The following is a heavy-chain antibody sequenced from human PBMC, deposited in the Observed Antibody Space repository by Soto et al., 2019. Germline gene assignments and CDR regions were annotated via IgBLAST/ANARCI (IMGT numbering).Heavy chain of an antibody. D-gene: IGHD5-12*01. CDR2: ISAGGDAT. V-gene: IGHV3-23*01. CDR3: ARDVGGSNAMFDY. CDR1: GFAFNNYA. J-gene: IGHJ4*02. Sequence: PGGSLRLSCAASGFAFNNYAMAWVRQAPGKGLDWVSTISAGGDATHYADSVKGRFTISRDNSENILYLQLDSLRVEDTAIYYCARDVGGSNAMFDYWGQGTQVTVSS.